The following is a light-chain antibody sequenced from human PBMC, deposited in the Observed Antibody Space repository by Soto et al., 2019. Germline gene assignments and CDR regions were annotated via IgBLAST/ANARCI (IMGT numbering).Light chain of an antibody. J-gene: IGKJ2*01. Sequence: DIVLTQSPATLSLSPGERATLSCRASQSVSNYLAWYQQKPGQAPRLLIWDASNRATGIPARFSGSGSGTDYTLTITSLEPEDYAVYYCQQRTNWPPYTFGQGTKVEI. V-gene: IGKV3-11*01. CDR1: QSVSNY. CDR2: DAS. CDR3: QQRTNWPPYT.